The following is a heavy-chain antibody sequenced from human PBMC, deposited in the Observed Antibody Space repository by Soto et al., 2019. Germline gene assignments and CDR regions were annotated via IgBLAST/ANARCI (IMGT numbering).Heavy chain of an antibody. CDR1: GGLFSSYP. D-gene: IGHD3-22*01. CDR3: ARGGSGYTWLNEF. J-gene: IGHJ4*02. CDR2: IIPVFQTA. V-gene: IGHV1-69*01. Sequence: QEQLVQSGAEVKKPGSSVKVSCKASGGLFSSYPISWVRQVPGQGREWMGGIIPVFQTAYYTQRFQGRVKITADEPTNTADMELSSLRSEDTAIYYCARGGSGYTWLNEFWGQGPLVTLSS.